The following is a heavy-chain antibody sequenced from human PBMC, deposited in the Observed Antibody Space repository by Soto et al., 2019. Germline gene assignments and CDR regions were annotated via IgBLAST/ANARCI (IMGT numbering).Heavy chain of an antibody. Sequence: QVQLQESGPGLVKPSQTLSLTCTVSGGSISSGGYYWSWIRQHPGKGLEWIGYIYYSGGTYYNPSLKSRVTISVDTSKNQFSLKLSSVTAADTAVYYCARAGPATTVVTGSAFDIWGQGTMVTVSS. J-gene: IGHJ3*02. CDR3: ARAGPATTVVTGSAFDI. CDR2: IYYSGGT. V-gene: IGHV4-31*03. D-gene: IGHD4-17*01. CDR1: GGSISSGGYY.